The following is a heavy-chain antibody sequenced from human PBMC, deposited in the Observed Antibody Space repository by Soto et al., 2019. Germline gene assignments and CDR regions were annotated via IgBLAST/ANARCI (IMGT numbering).Heavy chain of an antibody. V-gene: IGHV2-5*02. J-gene: IGHJ4*02. CDR3: AHRPGFCSAGSCHSHFSG. D-gene: IGHD2-15*01. CDR2: IYWDDDK. CDR1: GFSLSTSGVG. Sequence: SGPTLVNPTQTLTLTCTFSGFSLSTSGVGVGWIRQPPGKALEWLALIYWDDDKRYSPSLKSRLTITKDTSKNQVVLTMTNMDPVDTATYYCAHRPGFCSAGSCHSHFSGWGQGTLVTVS.